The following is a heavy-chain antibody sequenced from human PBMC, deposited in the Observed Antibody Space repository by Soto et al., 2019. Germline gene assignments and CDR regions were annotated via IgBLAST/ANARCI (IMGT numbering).Heavy chain of an antibody. D-gene: IGHD1-26*01. CDR1: GFTFSSYA. CDR3: AKAGAQTYSGSYPHYYYGMDV. J-gene: IGHJ6*02. V-gene: IGHV3-23*01. CDR2: ISGSGGST. Sequence: EVQLLESGGGLVQPGGSLRLSCAASGFTFSSYAMSWVRQAPGKGLEWVSAISGSGGSTYYADSVKGRFTISRDNSKNTLYLQMNSLRAEDTAVYYCAKAGAQTYSGSYPHYYYGMDVWGQGTTVTVSS.